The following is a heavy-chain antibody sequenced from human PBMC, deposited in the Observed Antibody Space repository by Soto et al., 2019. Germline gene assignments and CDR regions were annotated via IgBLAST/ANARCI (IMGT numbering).Heavy chain of an antibody. CDR3: ARTKLLWFGELSQPNYGMDV. Sequence: QVQLVQSGAEVKKPGASVKVSCKASGYTFTSYGISWVRQAPGQGLEWMGWISAYNGNTNYAQKLQGRVTMTTDTSTSTAYKEMRSLRSDDTAVYYCARTKLLWFGELSQPNYGMDVWGQGTTVTVSS. CDR1: GYTFTSYG. D-gene: IGHD3-10*01. V-gene: IGHV1-18*01. CDR2: ISAYNGNT. J-gene: IGHJ6*02.